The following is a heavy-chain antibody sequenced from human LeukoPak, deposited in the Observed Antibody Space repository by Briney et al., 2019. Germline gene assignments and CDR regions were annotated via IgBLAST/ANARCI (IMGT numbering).Heavy chain of an antibody. V-gene: IGHV1-18*01. CDR2: ISAYNGNT. D-gene: IGHD3-10*01. CDR3: ARVPALLWFGESSNYYFDY. J-gene: IGHJ4*02. Sequence: GASVKVSCKASGYTFTTYGISWVRQAPGQGLEWMGWISAYNGNTNYAQKLQGRVTMTTDTSTSTAYMELRSLRSDDTAVYYCARVPALLWFGESSNYYFDYWGQGTLVTVSS. CDR1: GYTFTTYG.